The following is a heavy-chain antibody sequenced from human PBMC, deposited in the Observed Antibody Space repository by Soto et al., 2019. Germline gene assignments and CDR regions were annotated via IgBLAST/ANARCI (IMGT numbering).Heavy chain of an antibody. D-gene: IGHD2-2*03. CDR2: IYRGGGT. CDR1: GLSVTANY. CDR3: ARMDDSETFDI. Sequence: EVQLVESGGGLIQPGGSLRLICAASGLSVTANYMTWVRQAPGKGLEWLSIIYRGGGTYYADSLKGRAIISRDGSRNMVFLQMHSLTAEDAGVYYCARMDDSETFDIWGRGTVVNVSS. V-gene: IGHV3-53*01. J-gene: IGHJ3*02.